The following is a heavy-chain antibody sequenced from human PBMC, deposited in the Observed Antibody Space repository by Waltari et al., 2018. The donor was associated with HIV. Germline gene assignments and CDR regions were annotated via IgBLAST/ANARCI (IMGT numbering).Heavy chain of an antibody. D-gene: IGHD6-13*01. CDR3: AREGSIAAAGKGGDY. J-gene: IGHJ4*02. CDR2: IIPIMGTA. CDR1: GGTFSSYA. Sequence: QVQLVQSGAEVKKPGSSVKVSCKASGGTFSSYAISWGRQAPGQGLEWMGGIIPIMGTANYAQKFQGRVTITADESTSTAYMELSSLRSEDTAMYYCAREGSIAAAGKGGDYWGQGTLVTVSS. V-gene: IGHV1-69*01.